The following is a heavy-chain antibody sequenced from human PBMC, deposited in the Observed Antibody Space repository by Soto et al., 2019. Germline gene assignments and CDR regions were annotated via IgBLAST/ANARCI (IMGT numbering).Heavy chain of an antibody. CDR1: GFTLSNYA. CDR3: ARDRIVVVPAAIQVYYYYGMDV. V-gene: IGHV3-30-3*01. D-gene: IGHD2-2*02. J-gene: IGHJ6*02. Sequence: LXLSCASSGFTLSNYAMHWVRQAPGKGLEWLAVISYDGSNKYYADSVKGRFTISRDNSKNTLYLQMNSLRAEDTAVYYCARDRIVVVPAAIQVYYYYGMDVWGQGTTVTVSS. CDR2: ISYDGSNK.